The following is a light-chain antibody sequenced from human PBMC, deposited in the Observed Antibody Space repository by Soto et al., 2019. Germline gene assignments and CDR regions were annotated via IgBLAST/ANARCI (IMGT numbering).Light chain of an antibody. CDR3: QQLNSYP. Sequence: DIQLTQSPSFLSASVGDRVTITCRASQGIGSYLAWYQQKPGQAPELLIYAASSLHSGVPSRFSGSGSETEFTLTISSLQPEDFATYYCQQLNSYPFGPGTKVDMK. V-gene: IGKV1-9*01. CDR1: QGIGSY. J-gene: IGKJ3*01. CDR2: AAS.